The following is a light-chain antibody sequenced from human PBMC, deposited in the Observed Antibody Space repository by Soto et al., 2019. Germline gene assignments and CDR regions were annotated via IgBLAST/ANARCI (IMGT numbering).Light chain of an antibody. J-gene: IGLJ1*01. CDR3: CSSAGSYSYV. CDR1: SSDVGGYNY. V-gene: IGLV2-11*01. Sequence: QSALTQPRSVSGSPGQSVTISCTGTSSDVGGYNYVSWYQQHPGKAPKLMIYDVSKRPSGVPDPFSGSKSGNTASLTISGLQAEDEAYYYCCSSAGSYSYVFGTGTKVTVL. CDR2: DVS.